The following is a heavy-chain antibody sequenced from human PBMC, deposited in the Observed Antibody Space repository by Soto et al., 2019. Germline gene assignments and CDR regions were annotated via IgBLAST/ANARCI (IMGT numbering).Heavy chain of an antibody. Sequence: GGPRLSCAASGFTFSSYSMNWVRQAPGKGLEWVSSISSSSSYIYYADSVKGRFTISRDNAKNSLYLQMNSLRAEDTAVYYCARALFPGIAVAGSNYWGQGALVTVSS. CDR3: ARALFPGIAVAGSNY. V-gene: IGHV3-21*01. CDR2: ISSSSSYI. D-gene: IGHD6-19*01. J-gene: IGHJ4*02. CDR1: GFTFSSYS.